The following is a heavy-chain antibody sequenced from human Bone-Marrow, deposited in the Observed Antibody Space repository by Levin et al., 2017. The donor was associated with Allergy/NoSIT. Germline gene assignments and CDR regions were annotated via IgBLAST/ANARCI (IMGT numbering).Heavy chain of an antibody. CDR3: VRGRFGDPPGTLDL. CDR1: GFTLRGYE. V-gene: IGHV3-48*03. Sequence: PGGSLRLSCAASGFTLRGYEMHWVRQAPGKGLEWISYIGAGGRAIHYADSVKGRLTTSRDNAKNSLFLHMDSLRVDDTAVYYCVRGRFGDPPGTLDLWGQGTLVTVSS. CDR2: IGAGGRAI. J-gene: IGHJ5*02. D-gene: IGHD4-17*01.